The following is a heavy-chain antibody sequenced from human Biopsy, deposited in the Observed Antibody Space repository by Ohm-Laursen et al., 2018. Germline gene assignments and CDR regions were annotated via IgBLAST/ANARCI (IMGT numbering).Heavy chain of an antibody. CDR2: FYYSVMT. D-gene: IGHD4-11*01. Sequence: SETLSLTCTVSGDSISIYYWSWIRQPPGKGLEWIGNFYYSVMTNYNPSLQSRVSISVDTSRNQVSLTLSSVTAADTAVYYCARDSGILNYGNFKYYHYYGMDVWGQGTKVTVSS. CDR1: GDSISIYY. J-gene: IGHJ6*02. V-gene: IGHV4-59*01. CDR3: ARDSGILNYGNFKYYHYYGMDV.